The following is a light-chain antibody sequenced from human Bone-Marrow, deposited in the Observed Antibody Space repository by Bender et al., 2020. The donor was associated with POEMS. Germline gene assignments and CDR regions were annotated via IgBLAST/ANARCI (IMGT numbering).Light chain of an antibody. CDR2: GDS. CDR3: QVWDSDASHVI. Sequence: SYVLTQPPSVSVAPGQTARITCGGTKIDTKSVHWYQQKPGQAPVLVVYGDSDRPSGIPERISGSNSGNTATLTISRVEAGDEADYYCQVWDSDASHVIFGGGTKLTVL. V-gene: IGLV3-21*02. CDR1: KIDTKS. J-gene: IGLJ2*01.